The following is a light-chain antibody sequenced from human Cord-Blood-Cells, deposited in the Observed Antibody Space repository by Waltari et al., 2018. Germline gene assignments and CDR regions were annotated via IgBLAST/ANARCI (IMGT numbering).Light chain of an antibody. CDR3: SSYTSSSTRV. J-gene: IGLJ3*02. Sequence: QSALTQPASVSGSPGQSITISCTGTSSDVGGYNYVSWYQQHPGKAPKLIIYDVSNRPSGVSNRFSGSKSGNTASLTISGLQAEDEADYYGSSYTSSSTRVFVGGTKLTVL. V-gene: IGLV2-14*01. CDR1: SSDVGGYNY. CDR2: DVS.